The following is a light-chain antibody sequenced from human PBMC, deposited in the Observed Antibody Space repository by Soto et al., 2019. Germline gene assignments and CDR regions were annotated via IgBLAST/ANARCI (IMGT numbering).Light chain of an antibody. Sequence: EIVLTHSPGTLSLSPGERATLSCRASQSVSSSYLAWYQQKPGQAARLLIYGASSRATGVPDRFSGSGSGTDFTLTISRLEPEDFAVYYCQQYGSSPFTFGPGTKVDI. V-gene: IGKV3-20*01. CDR3: QQYGSSPFT. J-gene: IGKJ3*01. CDR1: QSVSSSY. CDR2: GAS.